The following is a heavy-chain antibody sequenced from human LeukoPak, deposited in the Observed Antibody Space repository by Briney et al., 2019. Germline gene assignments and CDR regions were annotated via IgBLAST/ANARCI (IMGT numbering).Heavy chain of an antibody. D-gene: IGHD2-2*02. V-gene: IGHV3-21*01. J-gene: IGHJ6*02. CDR2: IGSGSTYI. CDR3: ARDLVPAAIDGMDV. CDR1: GFSLSIYS. Sequence: PGGSLRLSCAASGFSLSIYSMSWVRQAPGKGLEWVSSIGSGSTYIYYADSVKGRFTISRDDAKNSLYLQMNSLGAEDTALYYCARDLVPAAIDGMDVWGQGTTVAVSS.